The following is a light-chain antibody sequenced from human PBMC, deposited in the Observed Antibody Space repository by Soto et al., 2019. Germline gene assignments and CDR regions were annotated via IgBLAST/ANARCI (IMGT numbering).Light chain of an antibody. Sequence: QSALTQPRSVSGSPGQSVTISCTGINCDVRGYNFVSWYQHHPGKAPKLLIFDVSRRPSGVPDRFSGSKSGNTASLTISGLQAEDEADYYCCSCAGSYTWVFGGGTKLTVL. CDR3: CSCAGSYTWV. V-gene: IGLV2-11*01. CDR1: NCDVRGYNF. CDR2: DVS. J-gene: IGLJ3*02.